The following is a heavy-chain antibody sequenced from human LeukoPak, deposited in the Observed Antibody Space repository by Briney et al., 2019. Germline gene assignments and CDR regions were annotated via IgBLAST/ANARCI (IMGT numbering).Heavy chain of an antibody. D-gene: IGHD1-1*01. CDR3: ARDLNDQRGRGFDP. V-gene: IGHV4-34*01. Sequence: RPSETLSLTCAVYGGSFSGYYWSWIRQPPGKGLEWIGEINHSGSTNYNPSLKSRVTISVDTSKNQFSLKLTSVTAADTAMYYCARDLNDQRGRGFDPWGQGTLVTVSS. CDR1: GGSFSGYY. J-gene: IGHJ5*02. CDR2: INHSGST.